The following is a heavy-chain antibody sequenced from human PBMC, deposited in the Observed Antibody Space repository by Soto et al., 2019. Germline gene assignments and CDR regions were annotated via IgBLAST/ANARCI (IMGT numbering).Heavy chain of an antibody. CDR2: IWYDGSNK. D-gene: IGHD3-10*01. CDR1: GFTFSSYG. J-gene: IGHJ3*02. V-gene: IGHV3-33*01. Sequence: GGSLRLSCAASGFTFSSYGMHWVRQAPGKGLEWVAVIWYDGSNKYYADSVKGRFTISRDNSKNTLYLQMNSLRAEDTAVYYCARLGELLFGASYIWGQGTMVTVSS. CDR3: ARLGELLFGASYI.